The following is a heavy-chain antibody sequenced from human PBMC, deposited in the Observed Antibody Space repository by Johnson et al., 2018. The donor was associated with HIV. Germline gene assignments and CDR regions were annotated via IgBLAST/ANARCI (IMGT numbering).Heavy chain of an antibody. CDR2: IYSGGSI. D-gene: IGHD1-20*01. V-gene: IGHV3-NL1*01. CDR1: GFTFSTFA. J-gene: IGHJ3*02. Sequence: QVQLVESGGGVVQPGGSLRLSCAASGFTFSTFAMHWVRQAPGKGLEWVSVIYSGGSIGYADSVKGRFTISRDNSKNTLYLQMNRLGAGDPAGYYCARGDNWNDGDGAFDIWGQGTMVTVSS. CDR3: ARGDNWNDGDGAFDI.